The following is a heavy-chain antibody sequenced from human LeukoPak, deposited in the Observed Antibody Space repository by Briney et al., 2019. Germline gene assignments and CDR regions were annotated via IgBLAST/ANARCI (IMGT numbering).Heavy chain of an antibody. Sequence: GGSPRLSCAASGFTFSSLGLHRVRQAPSQGLEWVAVIWYDGSNKYYAESVKGRFTIPSGNSKHTPYLQMNSLRAEDTAVYFCARDRVVGANLAFDYWGQGTLVTVSS. J-gene: IGHJ4*02. CDR3: ARDRVVGANLAFDY. D-gene: IGHD1-26*01. CDR2: IWYDGSNK. CDR1: GFTFSSLG. V-gene: IGHV3-33*01.